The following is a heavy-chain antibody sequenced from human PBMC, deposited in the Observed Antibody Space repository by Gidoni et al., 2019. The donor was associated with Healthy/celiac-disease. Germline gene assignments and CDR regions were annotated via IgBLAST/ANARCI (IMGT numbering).Heavy chain of an antibody. D-gene: IGHD2-15*01. CDR2: IYYSGST. CDR1: GGSISSSSYY. Sequence: QLQLQESGPGLVKPSETLSLTCTVSGGSISSSSYYWGWIRQPPGKGLEWIGSIYYSGSTYYNPSLKSRVTISVDTSKNQFSLKLSSVTAADTAVYYCARPNCSGGSCYPPSDYWGQGTLVTVSS. J-gene: IGHJ4*01. CDR3: ARPNCSGGSCYPPSDY. V-gene: IGHV4-39*01.